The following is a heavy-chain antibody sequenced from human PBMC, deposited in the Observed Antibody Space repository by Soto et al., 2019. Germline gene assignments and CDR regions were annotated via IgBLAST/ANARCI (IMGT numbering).Heavy chain of an antibody. J-gene: IGHJ3*02. V-gene: IGHV4-31*03. Sequence: QVQLQESGPGLVKPSQTLSLTCTVSGGSISSVGYYWSWIRQHPPKGLAWIGYIYYSGSTYYNPSLKSRVTISVDTSKNQFCLKLSSVTAADTAVYYCASSRGDYYGSVDAFDIWGQGTMVTVSS. CDR1: GGSISSVGYY. CDR3: ASSRGDYYGSVDAFDI. CDR2: IYYSGST. D-gene: IGHD3-10*01.